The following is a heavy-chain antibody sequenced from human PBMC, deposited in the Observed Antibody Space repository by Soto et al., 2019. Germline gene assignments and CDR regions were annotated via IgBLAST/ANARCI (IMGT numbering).Heavy chain of an antibody. CDR3: ARDNAPRGSLDY. V-gene: IGHV3-33*01. Sequence: GGSLRLSCAASGFTFSSYGMHWVRQAPGKGLEWVAVIWYDGSNKYYADSVKGRFTISRDNSKNTLYLQMNSLRAEDTAVYYCARDNAPRGSLDYWGQGTLVTVSS. D-gene: IGHD1-26*01. CDR2: IWYDGSNK. J-gene: IGHJ4*02. CDR1: GFTFSSYG.